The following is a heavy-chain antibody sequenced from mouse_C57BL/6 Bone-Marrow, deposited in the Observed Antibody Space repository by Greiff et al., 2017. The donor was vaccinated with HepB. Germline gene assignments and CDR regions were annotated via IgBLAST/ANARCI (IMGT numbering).Heavy chain of an antibody. CDR1: GYTFTSYG. CDR3: ARWHDYGCYYAMDY. V-gene: IGHV1-81*01. Sequence: QVQLQQSGAELARPGASVKLSCKASGYTFTSYGISWVKQRTGQGLEWIGEIYPRSGNTYYNEKFKGKATLTADKSSSTAYMELRSLTSEDSAVYFCARWHDYGCYYAMDYWGQGTSVTVSS. D-gene: IGHD2-4*01. J-gene: IGHJ4*01. CDR2: IYPRSGNT.